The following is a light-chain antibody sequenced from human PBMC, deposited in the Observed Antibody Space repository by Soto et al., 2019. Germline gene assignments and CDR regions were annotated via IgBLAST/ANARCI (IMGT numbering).Light chain of an antibody. CDR3: SSFASTHTYV. J-gene: IGLJ1*01. Sequence: QSALTQPASVSGSPGQSITISCTGTSSDVAFYNHVSWYQQHPGKAPKLLIYEVNNRPSGVSHRFSGPKSGNTASLTISGLQAEDEADYYCSSFASTHTYVFGNGTKGTVL. CDR2: EVN. CDR1: SSDVAFYNH. V-gene: IGLV2-14*01.